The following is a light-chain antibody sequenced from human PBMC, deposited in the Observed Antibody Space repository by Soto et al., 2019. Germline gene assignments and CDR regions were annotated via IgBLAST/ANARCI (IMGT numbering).Light chain of an antibody. V-gene: IGLV2-14*01. CDR2: AVN. CDR1: SSDIGAYHY. CDR3: NSYTNSDTVI. Sequence: QSVLTQAASVSGSPGQSITISCTGTSSDIGAYHYVSWYQQRPGKAPKVLIYAVNNRPSGISDRFSGSKSGNTASLTISGLQAEDEDVYYCNSYTNSDTVIFGGGTKVTVL. J-gene: IGLJ2*01.